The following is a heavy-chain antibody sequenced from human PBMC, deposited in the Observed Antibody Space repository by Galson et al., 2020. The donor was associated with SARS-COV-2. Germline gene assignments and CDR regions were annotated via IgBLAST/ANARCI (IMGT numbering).Heavy chain of an antibody. CDR2: IDWDDDK. V-gene: IGHV2-70*17. D-gene: IGHD6-13*01. J-gene: IGHJ4*02. CDR3: ARISSRSWGYYFDY. CDR1: GFSLSTSGMC. Sequence: SGPTLVKPTQTLTLTCTFSGFSLSTSGMCVSWIRQPPGKALEWLARIDWDDDKFYSTSLKTRLTISKDTSKNQVVLTMTNMDPVDTATYYCARISSRSWGYYFDYWGQVTLVTVSS.